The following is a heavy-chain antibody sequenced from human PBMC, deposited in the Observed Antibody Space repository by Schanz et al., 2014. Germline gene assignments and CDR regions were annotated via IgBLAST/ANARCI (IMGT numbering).Heavy chain of an antibody. Sequence: EVRLVESGGGLVEPGGSLRLSCSGSGFTFSEVYMSWVRQAPGKGLEWVARIKSRIHGGTTDYAAPVKGRFTISRDDSKHTVYLQMDSLKTEDTALYYCTTAHYSSNYETLDYWGQGTLVTVSS. J-gene: IGHJ4*02. CDR1: GFTFSEVY. CDR2: IKSRIHGGTT. V-gene: IGHV3-15*01. D-gene: IGHD6-13*01. CDR3: TTAHYSSNYETLDY.